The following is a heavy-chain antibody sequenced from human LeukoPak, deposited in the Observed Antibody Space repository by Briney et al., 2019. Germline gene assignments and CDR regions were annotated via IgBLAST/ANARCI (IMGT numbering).Heavy chain of an antibody. Sequence: GESLRLSCAASGFTFSTYEMNWVRQAPGKGLEWVSYISRTGSNIYYADSVKGRFTISRDNAKNSLYLLMNSLRTEDTVVYYCAATYYYDGSGDYWGQGTLVTVSS. D-gene: IGHD3-22*01. CDR1: GFTFSTYE. CDR3: AATYYYDGSGDY. CDR2: ISRTGSNI. J-gene: IGHJ4*02. V-gene: IGHV3-48*03.